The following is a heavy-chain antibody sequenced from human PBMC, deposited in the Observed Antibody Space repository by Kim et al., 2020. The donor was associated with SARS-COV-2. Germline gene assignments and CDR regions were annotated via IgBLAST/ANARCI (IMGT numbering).Heavy chain of an antibody. D-gene: IGHD3-10*01. V-gene: IGHV1-46*03. J-gene: IGHJ5*02. CDR2: T. CDR3: ARASYYYGWFDP. Sequence: TSYEHKFQARVTMTRDTSTSTVYMELSSLRSEDTAVYYCARASYYYGWFDPWGQGTLVTVSS.